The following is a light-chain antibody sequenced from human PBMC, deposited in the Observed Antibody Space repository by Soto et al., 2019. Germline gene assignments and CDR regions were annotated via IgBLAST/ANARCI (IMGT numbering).Light chain of an antibody. CDR3: QQTSSYPLT. V-gene: IGKV1-9*01. Sequence: IQLTHSPSSLSASVGDRVTITCRASQGISSYLAWYQQKPGKAPKLLIYAASTLHSGVPSRFSGSEYGTDFTLTISSLQPEDFATSYCQQTSSYPLTFGGGTKVDIK. CDR1: QGISSY. CDR2: AAS. J-gene: IGKJ4*01.